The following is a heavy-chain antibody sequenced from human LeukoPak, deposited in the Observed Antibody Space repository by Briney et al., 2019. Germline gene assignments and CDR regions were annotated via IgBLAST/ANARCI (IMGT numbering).Heavy chain of an antibody. V-gene: IGHV4-39*07. D-gene: IGHD3-3*01. J-gene: IGHJ4*02. Sequence: SETLSLTCTVSGGSISSSSYYWGWIRQPPGKGLEWIGSIYYSGSTYYNPSLKSRVTISVDTSKNQFSLKLSSVTAANTAVYYCASITNLKTIFGVVIKSSAFDYWGQGTLVTVSS. CDR2: IYYSGST. CDR3: ASITNLKTIFGVVIKSSAFDY. CDR1: GGSISSSSYY.